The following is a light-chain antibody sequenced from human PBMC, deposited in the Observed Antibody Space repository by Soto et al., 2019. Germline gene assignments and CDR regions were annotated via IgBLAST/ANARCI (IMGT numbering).Light chain of an antibody. CDR3: QQYGSSRT. V-gene: IGKV3-20*01. CDR2: GAS. CDR1: QSVSSGY. Sequence: VLTKPLGALSLSTGERATLSCRASQSVSSGYLVWYQQKPGQAPRLLIYGASSRATGIPDRFSGSGSGTDFTLTISRLEPEDFAVYYCQQYGSSRTFGQRTKADIK. J-gene: IGKJ1*01.